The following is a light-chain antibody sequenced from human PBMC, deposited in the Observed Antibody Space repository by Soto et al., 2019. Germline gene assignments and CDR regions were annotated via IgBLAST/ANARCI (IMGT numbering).Light chain of an antibody. CDR3: QHFSPSPIT. CDR2: GAS. J-gene: IGKJ5*01. V-gene: IGKV3-20*01. CDR1: QSVSSH. Sequence: VLTQSPGTLSLSPGERATLSCRASQSVSSHLAWYQQKPGQAPRLLTYGASNRATGIPDRFSGSGSGTDFTLTISRLEPEDFAVYYCQHFSPSPITFGQGTRVEIK.